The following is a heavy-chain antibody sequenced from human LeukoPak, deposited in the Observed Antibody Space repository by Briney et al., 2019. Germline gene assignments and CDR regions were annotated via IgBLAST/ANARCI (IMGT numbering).Heavy chain of an antibody. CDR2: IYYSGST. CDR3: ATRAPYGSGSYRYYFDY. V-gene: IGHV4-59*12. D-gene: IGHD3-10*01. J-gene: IGHJ4*02. CDR1: GGSISSYY. Sequence: SETLSLTCTVSGGSISSYYWSWIRQPPGKGLEWIGYIYYSGSTNYNPSLKSRVTISVDTSKNQFSLKLSSVTAADTAVYYCATRAPYGSGSYRYYFDYWGQGTLVTVSS.